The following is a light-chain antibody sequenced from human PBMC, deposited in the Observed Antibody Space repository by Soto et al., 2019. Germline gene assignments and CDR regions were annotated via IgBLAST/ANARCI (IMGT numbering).Light chain of an antibody. J-gene: IGKJ2*01. V-gene: IGKV1-5*03. CDR3: QQYNSYRVT. CDR1: QSIISW. CDR2: EAS. Sequence: DIQMTQSPSTLSASVGDSVTITSRASQSIISWLAWYQQKPGKAPKLLIYEASTLESGVPSSFSGSGSGTEFILSISSLQPEDFATYYCQQYNSYRVTFGQGTKVDIK.